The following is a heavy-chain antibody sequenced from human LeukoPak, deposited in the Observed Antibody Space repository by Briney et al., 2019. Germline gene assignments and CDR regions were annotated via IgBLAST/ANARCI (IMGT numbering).Heavy chain of an antibody. CDR3: ARSRGYGDDNWFAP. V-gene: IGHV3-30*19. CDR1: GFTFSNYG. D-gene: IGHD4-17*01. CDR2: ISYDGSNK. J-gene: IGHJ5*02. Sequence: PGGSLRLSCAASGFTFSNYGMHWVRQAPGKGLECVAVISYDGSNKYYADSVKGRFTISRDNSKNTLYLQMNSLRAEDTAVYYCARSRGYGDDNWFAPWGQGTLVTVSS.